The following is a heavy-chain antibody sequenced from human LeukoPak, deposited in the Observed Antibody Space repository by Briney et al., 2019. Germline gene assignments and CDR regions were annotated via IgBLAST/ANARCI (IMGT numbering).Heavy chain of an antibody. J-gene: IGHJ4*02. D-gene: IGHD3-10*01. CDR3: ARLTSGHFDY. CDR1: GGSISGYY. V-gene: IGHV4-4*08. Sequence: SETLSLTCTVSGGSISGYYWSWIRQPPGKGLEWIGYIYSSGTTNYNSSLKSRVTISIDTSKNQFSLKLSSVTAADTAVYYCARLTSGHFDYWGQGTLVTVSS. CDR2: IYSSGTT.